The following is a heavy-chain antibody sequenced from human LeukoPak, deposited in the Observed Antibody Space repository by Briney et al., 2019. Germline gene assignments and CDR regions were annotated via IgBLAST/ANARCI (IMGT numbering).Heavy chain of an antibody. CDR1: GYTFTGYY. Sequence: ASVKVSCKASGYTFTGYYMHWVRQAPGQGLEWIGWINPNSGGTNYAQKFQGRVTMTRDTSISTAYMELSRLRSDDTAVYYCARDLYSSGWYEGDYWGQGTLVIVSS. CDR2: INPNSGGT. J-gene: IGHJ4*02. D-gene: IGHD6-19*01. V-gene: IGHV1-2*02. CDR3: ARDLYSSGWYEGDY.